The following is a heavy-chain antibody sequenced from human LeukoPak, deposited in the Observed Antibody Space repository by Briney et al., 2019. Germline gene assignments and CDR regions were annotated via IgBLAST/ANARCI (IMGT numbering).Heavy chain of an antibody. CDR3: GKDGPAQQLECRVGYYGMDV. D-gene: IGHD6-13*01. CDR2: ISCNGCST. J-gene: IGHJ6*02. CDR1: GFTFSSYA. V-gene: IGHV3-64D*06. Sequence: PGGSLRLACAASGFTFSSYAIHWVRQAPGKGLEYVSTISCNGCSTYYADSVKGRLTTARENPKNKLYLQMSSLRAEEMEVHYWGKDGPAQQLECRVGYYGMDVWGLGTTVTVS.